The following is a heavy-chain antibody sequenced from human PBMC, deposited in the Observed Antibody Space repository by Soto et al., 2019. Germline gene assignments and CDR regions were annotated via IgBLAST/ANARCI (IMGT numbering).Heavy chain of an antibody. Sequence: QLQLQESGPGLVKPSETLSLTCVVSGDSIRSTYYWGWIRQPPGKGLEWIGSIYFNGNAYYNRSLESRVTMSVDTSMIPFSLNLSSVTAADTAVYYCTRRIFAHWYFDLWGRGTLVTVSS. CDR3: TRRIFAHWYFDL. CDR1: GDSIRSTYY. D-gene: IGHD3-3*01. CDR2: IYFNGNA. V-gene: IGHV4-39*01. J-gene: IGHJ2*01.